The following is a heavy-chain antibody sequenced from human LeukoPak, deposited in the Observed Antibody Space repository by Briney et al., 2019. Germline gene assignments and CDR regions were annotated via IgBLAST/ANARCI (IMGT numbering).Heavy chain of an antibody. V-gene: IGHV3-23*01. CDR1: GFTFSIYA. Sequence: GGSLRLSCAASGFTFSIYAMSGVRHAPGKGLEWVSAFSGSGGSTYYADSVKGRFAISRDNSKNTLYLQMNSLRAEDTAVYYCAKDNYYDSSGYYIHWGRGTLVTVSS. J-gene: IGHJ4*02. D-gene: IGHD3-22*01. CDR3: AKDNYYDSSGYYIH. CDR2: FSGSGGST.